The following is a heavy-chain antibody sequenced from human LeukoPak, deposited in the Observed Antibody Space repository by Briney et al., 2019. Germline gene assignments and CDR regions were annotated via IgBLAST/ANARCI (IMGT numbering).Heavy chain of an antibody. CDR1: GFTFSDYY. CDR2: ISGSSSDT. CDR3: GRFSRAPDY. Sequence: PGGSLRLYCAASGFTFSDYYMNWIRQAPGKGLEYISYISGSSSDTNYADSVKGRFTISRDNAKKSLYLQMNSLSAEDTAVYYCGRFSRAPDYWGQGTLVTVSS. D-gene: IGHD2-2*01. V-gene: IGHV3-11*06. J-gene: IGHJ4*02.